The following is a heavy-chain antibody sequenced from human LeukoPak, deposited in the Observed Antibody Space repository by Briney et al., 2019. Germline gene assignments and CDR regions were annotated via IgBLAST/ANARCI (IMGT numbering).Heavy chain of an antibody. CDR1: GYTFTSYA. V-gene: IGHV1-3*01. CDR3: ARVTVGARIDY. Sequence: ASVKVSCKASGYTFTSYAMHWVRQAPGQRLEWMGWINAGNGNTKYSQKFQGRVTMTRDTSISTAYMELSRLRSDDTAVYYCARVTVGARIDYWGQGTLVTVSS. CDR2: INAGNGNT. J-gene: IGHJ4*02. D-gene: IGHD1-26*01.